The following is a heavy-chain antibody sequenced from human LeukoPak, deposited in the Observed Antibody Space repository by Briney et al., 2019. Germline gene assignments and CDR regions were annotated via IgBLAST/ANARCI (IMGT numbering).Heavy chain of an antibody. CDR2: INPSSGGT. V-gene: IGHV1-2*02. CDR3: ARTSPYYYYYYMDV. Sequence: ASVKVSCKASGYTFTGYYMHWVRQAPGQGLEWMGWINPSSGGTNYAQKFQGRVTMTRDTSISTAYMELSRLRSDDTAVYYCARTSPYYYYYYMDVWGKGTTVTVSS. CDR1: GYTFTGYY. J-gene: IGHJ6*03.